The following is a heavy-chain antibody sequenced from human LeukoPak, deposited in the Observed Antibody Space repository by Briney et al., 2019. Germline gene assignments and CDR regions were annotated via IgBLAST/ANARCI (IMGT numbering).Heavy chain of an antibody. D-gene: IGHD3-22*01. CDR2: TSSSSSYI. CDR1: GFTFSSYS. J-gene: IGHJ4*02. V-gene: IGHV3-21*01. CDR3: ARDLTYYYDSSGYYYFDY. Sequence: GGSLRLSCAASGFTFSSYSMNWVRQAPGKGLEWVSSTSSSSSYIYYADSVKGRFTISRDNAKNSLYLQMNSLRAEDTAVYYCARDLTYYYDSSGYYYFDYWGQGTLVTVSS.